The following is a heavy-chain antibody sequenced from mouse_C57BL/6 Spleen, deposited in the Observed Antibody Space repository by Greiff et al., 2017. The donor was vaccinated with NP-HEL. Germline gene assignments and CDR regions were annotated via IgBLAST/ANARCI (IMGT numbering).Heavy chain of an antibody. J-gene: IGHJ1*03. CDR2: IYPGSGNT. CDR1: GYSFTSYY. Sequence: QVQLQQSGPELVKPGASVKISCKASGYSFTSYYIHWVKQRPGQGLEWIGWIYPGSGNTKYNEKFKGKATLTADTSSSTAYMQLSSLTSEDSAVYYCARSGDYYDYGYFDVWGTGTTVTVSS. D-gene: IGHD2-4*01. V-gene: IGHV1-66*01. CDR3: ARSGDYYDYGYFDV.